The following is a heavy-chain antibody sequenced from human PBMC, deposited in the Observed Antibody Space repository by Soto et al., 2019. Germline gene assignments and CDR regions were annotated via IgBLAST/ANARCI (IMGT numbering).Heavy chain of an antibody. J-gene: IGHJ4*02. D-gene: IGHD3-9*01. Sequence: ASVKVSCKASGYTFTGYYMHWVRQAPGQGLEWMGWINPNSGGTNYAQKFQGRVTMTRDTSISTAYMELSRLRSDDTAVYYCARVSNYDILTGYYQLDYWGQGTLVTVYS. V-gene: IGHV1-2*02. CDR2: INPNSGGT. CDR1: GYTFTGYY. CDR3: ARVSNYDILTGYYQLDY.